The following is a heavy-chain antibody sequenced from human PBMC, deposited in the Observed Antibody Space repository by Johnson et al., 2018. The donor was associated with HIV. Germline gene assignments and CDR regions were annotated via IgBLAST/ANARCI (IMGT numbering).Heavy chain of an antibody. J-gene: IGHJ3*02. V-gene: IGHV3-11*04. D-gene: IGHD3-3*01. CDR3: ARGGSRTTIFGVDINLGGFDI. Sequence: QVQLVESGGGVVRPGESLRLSCTASGFTFSDYYMSWIRQAPGKGLEWVSYITGSGTVVYYADSVKGRFTISRDNAKNSLYLQMNSLRAGDTAVYYCARGGSRTTIFGVDINLGGFDIWGQGTRVTVSS. CDR2: ITGSGTVV. CDR1: GFTFSDYY.